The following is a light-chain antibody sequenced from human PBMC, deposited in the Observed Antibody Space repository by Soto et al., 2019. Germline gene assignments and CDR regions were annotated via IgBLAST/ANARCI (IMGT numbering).Light chain of an antibody. CDR3: QSHDNTLGVV. J-gene: IGLJ2*01. V-gene: IGLV1-40*01. Sequence: QSVLTQPPSVSGAPGQRVTISCTGSSSNIGAGYDVHWYQHLPGTAPKLLIFGNTNRPSGVPDRFSGSKSGASASLAITGLQAEDEADYYCQSHDNTLGVVFGGGTKLTVL. CDR2: GNT. CDR1: SSNIGAGYD.